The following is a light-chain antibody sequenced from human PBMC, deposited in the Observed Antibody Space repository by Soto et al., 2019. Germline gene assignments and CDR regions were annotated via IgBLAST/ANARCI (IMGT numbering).Light chain of an antibody. CDR1: QTVSSN. Sequence: EIVMTQSPATLSVSPGERATLSCRASQTVSSNLAWYQQKPGQAPRLLIYGASTRATGVPARFSGSGSGTEFTITISSLQSEDFAVYYCQQYHNWPPQYTFGQGTKLHIK. J-gene: IGKJ2*01. CDR2: GAS. CDR3: QQYHNWPPQYT. V-gene: IGKV3-15*01.